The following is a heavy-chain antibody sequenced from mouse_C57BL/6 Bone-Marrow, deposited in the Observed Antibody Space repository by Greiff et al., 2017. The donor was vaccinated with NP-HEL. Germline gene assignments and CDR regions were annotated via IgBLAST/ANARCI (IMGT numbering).Heavy chain of an antibody. CDR2: IDPENGDT. V-gene: IGHV14-4*01. J-gene: IGHJ3*01. CDR3: TTRPAWFAY. CDR1: GFNIKDDY. Sequence: VQLQQSGAELVRPGASVKLSCTASGFNIKDDYMPWVKQRPEQGLEWIGWIDPENGDTEYASKFQGKATITADTSSNTAYLQLSSLTSEDTAVYYCTTRPAWFAYWGQGTLVTVSA.